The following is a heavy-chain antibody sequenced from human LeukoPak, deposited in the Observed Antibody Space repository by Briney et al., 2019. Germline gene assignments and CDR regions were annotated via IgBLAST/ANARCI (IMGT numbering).Heavy chain of an antibody. J-gene: IGHJ4*02. CDR1: GFTFSSYW. CDR3: ASVAVAGRGYFGY. D-gene: IGHD6-19*01. V-gene: IGHV3-7*01. Sequence: GGSLRLSCAASGFTFSSYWMSWVRQAPGKGLEWVANIKQDGSEKCYVDSVKGRFTISRDNAKNSLYLQMNSLRAEDTAVYYCASVAVAGRGYFGYWGQGTLVTVSS. CDR2: IKQDGSEK.